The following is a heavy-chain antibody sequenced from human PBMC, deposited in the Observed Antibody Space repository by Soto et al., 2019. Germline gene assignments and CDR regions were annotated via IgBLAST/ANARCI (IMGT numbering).Heavy chain of an antibody. J-gene: IGHJ4*02. Sequence: QVQLQESGPGLVKPSETLSLTCTVSDDSISGYFWSWIRQPPGKGLEWIGYLYYNGSPHYNPSLRSRVTTSVDTSRNQFSMNLNSETAADTAVYYCARHPNRNSCLFYFDYWGQGTLVTVSS. D-gene: IGHD4-4*01. V-gene: IGHV4-59*08. CDR3: ARHPNRNSCLFYFDY. CDR2: LYYNGSP. CDR1: DDSISGYF.